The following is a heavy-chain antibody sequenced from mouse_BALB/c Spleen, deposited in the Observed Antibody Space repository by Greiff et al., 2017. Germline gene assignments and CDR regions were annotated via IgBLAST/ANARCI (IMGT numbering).Heavy chain of an antibody. Sequence: EVMLVESGGGLVQPGGSRKLSCAASGFTFSSFGMHWVRQAPEKGLEWVAYISSGSSTIYYADTVKGRFTISRDNPKNTLFLQMTSLRSEDTAMYYCARSDYGSLFDYWGQGTTLTVSS. J-gene: IGHJ2*01. CDR1: GFTFSSFG. V-gene: IGHV5-17*02. D-gene: IGHD1-1*01. CDR2: ISSGSSTI. CDR3: ARSDYGSLFDY.